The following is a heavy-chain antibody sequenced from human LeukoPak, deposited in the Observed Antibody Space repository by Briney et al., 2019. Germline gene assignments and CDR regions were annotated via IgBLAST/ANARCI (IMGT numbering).Heavy chain of an antibody. CDR3: AREFAGAHGPTVDY. Sequence: QPGGSLRLSCAASGFTFSSYGMHWVRQAPGKGLEWVTVIWYDGSNKYYADSVKGRFTISRDNSKNTLYLQMNSLRAEDTAVYYCAREFAGAHGPTVDYGGQGTLVTVSS. CDR1: GFTFSSYG. CDR2: IWYDGSNK. V-gene: IGHV3-33*01. J-gene: IGHJ4*02.